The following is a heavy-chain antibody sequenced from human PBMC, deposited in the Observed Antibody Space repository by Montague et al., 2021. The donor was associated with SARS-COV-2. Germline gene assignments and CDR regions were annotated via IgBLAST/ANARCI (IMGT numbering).Heavy chain of an antibody. D-gene: IGHD2-15*01. CDR3: ARLRRPIYCSGGSCYSYNWFGP. J-gene: IGHJ5*02. V-gene: IGHV4-59*08. Sequence: SETLSLTCTVSGGSISSYYWSWIRQPPGKGLERIGHIYYSGSTNYNPSLKSRVTISVDTSKNQFSLKLSSVTAADTAVYYCARLRRPIYCSGGSCYSYNWFGPWGQGTLVTVSS. CDR2: IYYSGST. CDR1: GGSISSYY.